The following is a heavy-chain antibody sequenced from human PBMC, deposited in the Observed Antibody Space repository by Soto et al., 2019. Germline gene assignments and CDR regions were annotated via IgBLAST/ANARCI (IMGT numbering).Heavy chain of an antibody. Sequence: QVQLVQSGAEVKKPGASVKVSCKASGYTFINYGISWVRQAPGQGLEWMGWISLYRGNTNYAQKFQGRVTMTSDTSTTTAAMEVLSLRSADTGVYYCATRIVPSVYDCMDVWGQGTTVTVSS. CDR1: GYTFINYG. J-gene: IGHJ6*02. CDR3: ATRIVPSVYDCMDV. D-gene: IGHD2-2*01. CDR2: ISLYRGNT. V-gene: IGHV1-18*01.